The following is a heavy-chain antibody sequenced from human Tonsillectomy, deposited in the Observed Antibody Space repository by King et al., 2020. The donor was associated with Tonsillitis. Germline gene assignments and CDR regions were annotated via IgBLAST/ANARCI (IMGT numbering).Heavy chain of an antibody. J-gene: IGHJ4*02. Sequence: VQLVESGGGVVQPGGSLRLSCAASGFSFSTYGMHWVRQAPGKGLDWVAFIRSDGSVKYYADSVKGRFTISRDNSKKTLFMQMTTLRAEETAVYYCAKDNPSPYYDYWGQGTLVTVSS. V-gene: IGHV3-30*02. CDR2: IRSDGSVK. CDR3: AKDNPSPYYDY. CDR1: GFSFSTYG.